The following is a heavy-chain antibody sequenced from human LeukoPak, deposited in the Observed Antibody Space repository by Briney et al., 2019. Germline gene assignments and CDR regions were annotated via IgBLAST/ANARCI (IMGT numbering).Heavy chain of an antibody. Sequence: GGSLRLSCAASGFIFNNYWLSWVRQAPGKGLEWVGNINEDGAEKFYVDSVKGRFTISRDTAKNSLYLQMNSLRVEDTAVYYSARILRNYGDYRDYFDYWGQGTLVTVSS. J-gene: IGHJ4*02. CDR2: INEDGAEK. D-gene: IGHD4-17*01. V-gene: IGHV3-7*01. CDR3: ARILRNYGDYRDYFDY. CDR1: GFIFNNYW.